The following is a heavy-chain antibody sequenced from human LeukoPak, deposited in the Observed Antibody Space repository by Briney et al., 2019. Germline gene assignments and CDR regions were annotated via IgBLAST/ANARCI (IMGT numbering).Heavy chain of an antibody. CDR1: GYTFTGYY. D-gene: IGHD3-22*01. V-gene: IGHV1-2*02. Sequence: ASVKVSCKASGYTFTGYYMHWVRQAPGQGLEWMGWINPNSGGTNYAQKFQGRVTMIRDTSISTAYMELSRLRSDDTAVYYCASYALDYYDSSGPNWGQGTLVTVSS. CDR2: INPNSGGT. CDR3: ASYALDYYDSSGPN. J-gene: IGHJ4*02.